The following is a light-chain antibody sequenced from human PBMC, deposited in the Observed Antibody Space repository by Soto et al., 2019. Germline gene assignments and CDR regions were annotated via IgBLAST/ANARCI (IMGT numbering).Light chain of an antibody. V-gene: IGKV1-8*01. J-gene: IGKJ1*01. CDR2: DAS. Sequence: IQMTQSPSSLSASTGDRVTITCRASQGISSYLAWYQQKPGKAPKLLIYDASSLESGVPSRFSGSGSGTEFTLTISSLQPDDFATYYCQQHQTYSTFGQGTKVDIK. CDR3: QQHQTYST. CDR1: QGISSY.